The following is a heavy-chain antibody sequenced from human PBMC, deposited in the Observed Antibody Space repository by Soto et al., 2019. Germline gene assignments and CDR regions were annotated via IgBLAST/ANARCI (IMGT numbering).Heavy chain of an antibody. CDR3: ARVGFRDGYNAFDY. V-gene: IGHV4-59*01. CDR1: GGSISSYY. J-gene: IGHJ4*02. CDR2: IYYSGST. D-gene: IGHD5-12*01. Sequence: QVQLQESGPGLVKPSETLSLTCTVSGGSISSYYWSWIRQPPGKGLEWIGYIYYSGSTNYNPSLKSRVTISVDTSKNQVSLKLSSVTAADTAVYYCARVGFRDGYNAFDYWGQGTLVTVSS.